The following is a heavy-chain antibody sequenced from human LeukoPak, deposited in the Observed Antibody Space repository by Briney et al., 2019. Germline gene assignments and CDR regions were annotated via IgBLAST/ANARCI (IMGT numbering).Heavy chain of an antibody. D-gene: IGHD1-26*01. CDR3: ARAAWELLSAFDI. CDR1: GFTFSSYS. J-gene: IGHJ3*02. V-gene: IGHV3-21*01. CDR2: ISSSSSYI. Sequence: GGSLRLSCAASGFTFSSYSMNWVRQAPGKGLEWVSSISSSSSYIYYADSVKGRFTISRDNAKNSLYLQMNSLRAEDTAVYYCARAAWELLSAFDIWGQGTMVTVSS.